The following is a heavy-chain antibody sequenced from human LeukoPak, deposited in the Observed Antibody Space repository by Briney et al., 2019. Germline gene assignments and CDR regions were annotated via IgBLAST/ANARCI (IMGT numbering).Heavy chain of an antibody. CDR3: ARLYVPGYFDY. CDR1: GGSFSGYY. J-gene: IGHJ4*02. CDR2: IYYSGST. V-gene: IGHV4-59*08. D-gene: IGHD5/OR15-5a*01. Sequence: SETLSLTCAVYGGSFSGYYWSWIRQPPGKGLEWIGYIYYSGSTNYNPSLKSRVTISVDTSKNQFSLNLNSVTAADTAVYYCARLYVPGYFDYWGQGTLVTVSS.